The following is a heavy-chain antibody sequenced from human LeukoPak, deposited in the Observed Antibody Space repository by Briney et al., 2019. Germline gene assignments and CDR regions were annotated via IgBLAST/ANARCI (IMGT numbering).Heavy chain of an antibody. V-gene: IGHV4-59*12. CDR3: ATNALLVPSLDS. J-gene: IGHJ4*02. CDR1: GGSISDSY. Sequence: SETLSLTCSVSGGSISDSYWSWIRQPPGKQIEWIGYVYEGGGTTYNPSLKSRVSISLDTSRNQFSLKIKSVTAADTAVYYCATNALLVPSLDSWGRGILVTVSS. D-gene: IGHD6-6*01. CDR2: VYEGGGT.